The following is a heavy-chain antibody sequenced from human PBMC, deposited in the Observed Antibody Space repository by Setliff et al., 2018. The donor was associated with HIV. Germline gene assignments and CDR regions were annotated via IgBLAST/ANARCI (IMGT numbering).Heavy chain of an antibody. V-gene: IGHV3-11*04. D-gene: IGHD3-3*01. J-gene: IGHJ6*03. CDR1: GFTFSDYY. CDR2: ISSSSSTI. CDR3: ARDALNTIFGVGEDYYYYMDV. Sequence: GSLRLSCAASGFTFSDYYMSWIRQAPGKGLEWVSYISSSSSTIYYADSVKGRFTISRDNANNSLYLQMNSLRAEDTALYYCARDALNTIFGVGEDYYYYMDVWGKGTTVTVSS.